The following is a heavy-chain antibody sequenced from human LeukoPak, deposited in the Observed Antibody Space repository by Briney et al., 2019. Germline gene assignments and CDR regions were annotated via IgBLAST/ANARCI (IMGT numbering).Heavy chain of an antibody. J-gene: IGHJ4*02. D-gene: IGHD3-3*01. CDR1: GFTFSSYW. CDR3: AGTYYDFWSGYYSYFDY. Sequence: GGSLRLSCAASGFTFSSYWMSWVRQARGKGLEWVANIKQDGSEKYYVDSVKGRFTISRDNAKNSLYLQMNSLRAEDTAVYYCAGTYYDFWSGYYSYFDYWGQGTLVTVSS. V-gene: IGHV3-7*01. CDR2: IKQDGSEK.